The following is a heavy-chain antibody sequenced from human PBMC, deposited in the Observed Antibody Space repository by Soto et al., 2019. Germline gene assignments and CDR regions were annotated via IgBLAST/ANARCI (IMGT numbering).Heavy chain of an antibody. CDR1: GFTFSSYG. CDR2: ISYDGSNK. V-gene: IGHV3-30*18. D-gene: IGHD6-19*01. CDR3: AKDPASSGWYPTQRGYFDY. Sequence: PGGSLRLSCAASGFTFSSYGMHWVRQAPGKGLEWVAVISYDGSNKYYADSVKGRFTISRDNSKNTLYLQMNSLRAEDTAVYYCAKDPASSGWYPTQRGYFDYWGQGTLVTVSS. J-gene: IGHJ4*02.